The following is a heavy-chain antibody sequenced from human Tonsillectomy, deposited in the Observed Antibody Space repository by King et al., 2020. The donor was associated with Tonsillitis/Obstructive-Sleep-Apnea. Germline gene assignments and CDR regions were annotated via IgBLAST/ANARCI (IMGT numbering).Heavy chain of an antibody. J-gene: IGHJ6*03. CDR3: AKDLECSSTSCPTAYYYYYYYMDV. D-gene: IGHD2-2*01. V-gene: IGHV3-30*18. CDR1: GFTFSSYG. CDR2: ISYDGSNK. Sequence: VQLVESGGGVVQPGRSLRLSCAASGFTFSSYGMHWVRQAPGKGLEWVAVISYDGSNKYYADSVKGRFTISRDNSKNTLYLQMNSLRAEDTAVYYCAKDLECSSTSCPTAYYYYYYYMDVWGKGTTVTVSS.